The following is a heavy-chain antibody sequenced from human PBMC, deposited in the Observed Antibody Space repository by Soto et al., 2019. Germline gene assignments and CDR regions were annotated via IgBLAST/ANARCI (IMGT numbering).Heavy chain of an antibody. CDR3: ARGAYLNWFDP. CDR1: GFTFSSYS. V-gene: IGHV3-48*01. J-gene: IGHJ5*02. Sequence: PGGSLRLSCAASGFTFSSYSMNWVRQAPGKGLEWVSYISSSSSTIYYADSVKGRFTISRDNAKNSLYLQMNSLRAEDTAVYYCARGAYLNWFDPWGQGTLVTGSS. CDR2: ISSSSSTI.